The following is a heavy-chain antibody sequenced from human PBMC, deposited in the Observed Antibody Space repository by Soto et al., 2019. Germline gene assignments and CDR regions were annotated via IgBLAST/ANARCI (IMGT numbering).Heavy chain of an antibody. D-gene: IGHD3-16*01. V-gene: IGHV4-30-4*01. CDR2: IYYSGST. Sequence: PSETLSLTCTVSGGSISSGDYYWSWIRQPPGKGLEWIGYIYYSGSTYYNPSLKSRVTISVDTSKNQFSLKLSSVTAADTAVYYCARTLGAANDYYYSGMDVWGQGTTVTVSS. CDR1: GGSISSGDYY. CDR3: ARTLGAANDYYYSGMDV. J-gene: IGHJ6*02.